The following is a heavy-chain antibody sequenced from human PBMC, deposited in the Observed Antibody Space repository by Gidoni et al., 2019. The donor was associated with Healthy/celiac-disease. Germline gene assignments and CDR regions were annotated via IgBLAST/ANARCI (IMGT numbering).Heavy chain of an antibody. Sequence: QVQLVQSGAEVQKPGASVQVSCKASGSTFTSYGISWVRQAPGQGLEWMGWISAYNGNTNYAQKLQGRVTMTTDTSTSTAYMELRRRRSDDTAVYYCARDLERAHIAAAGTGFDYWGQGTLVTVSS. CDR3: ARDLERAHIAAAGTGFDY. CDR2: ISAYNGNT. CDR1: GSTFTSYG. D-gene: IGHD6-13*01. J-gene: IGHJ4*02. V-gene: IGHV1-18*01.